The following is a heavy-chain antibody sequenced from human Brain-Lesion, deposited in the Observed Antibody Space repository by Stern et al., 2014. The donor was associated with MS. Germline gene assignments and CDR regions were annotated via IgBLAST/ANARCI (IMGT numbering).Heavy chain of an antibody. CDR1: GFTFSDYW. J-gene: IGHJ5*02. Sequence: EEQLVESGGDLVQPGGSLRLSCVASGFTFSDYWLTWVRQAPGKGLQWVANINQDGSDKNYVDSVKGRFTISRDNAKNSLYLQMNSLRVDDTAVYYCARIDRGNYDFWSGYYDYWFDPWGQGTLVTVSS. D-gene: IGHD3-3*01. V-gene: IGHV3-7*01. CDR2: INQDGSDK. CDR3: ARIDRGNYDFWSGYYDYWFDP.